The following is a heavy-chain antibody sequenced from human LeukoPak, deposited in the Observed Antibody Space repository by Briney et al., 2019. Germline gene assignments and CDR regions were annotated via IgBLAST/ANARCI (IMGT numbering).Heavy chain of an antibody. CDR3: ARVLVGARGDY. D-gene: IGHD1-26*01. J-gene: IGHJ4*02. Sequence: PGGSLRLSCAASRFTFSTYSMNWVRQAPGKGLEWVSSISSSSSYIYYADSVKGRFTISRDNAKNSLYLQMNSLRAEDTAVYYCARVLVGARGDYWGQGTLVTVSS. CDR1: RFTFSTYS. CDR2: ISSSSSYI. V-gene: IGHV3-21*01.